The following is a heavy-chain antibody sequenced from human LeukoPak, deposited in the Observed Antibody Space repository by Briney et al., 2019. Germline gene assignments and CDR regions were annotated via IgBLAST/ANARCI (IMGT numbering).Heavy chain of an antibody. V-gene: IGHV4-39*01. CDR1: GGSISTSTYY. Sequence: SETLSLTCTVSGGSISTSTYYWGWIRQPPGKGLEWIGSISYSGSTYNNPSLKSRVTISVDTSKNQFSLTLSSVTAPDTAVYYCARRVYSGSYNWFFDLGGGGTLVTVS. CDR2: ISYSGST. J-gene: IGHJ2*01. CDR3: ARRVYSGSYNWFFDL. D-gene: IGHD1-26*01.